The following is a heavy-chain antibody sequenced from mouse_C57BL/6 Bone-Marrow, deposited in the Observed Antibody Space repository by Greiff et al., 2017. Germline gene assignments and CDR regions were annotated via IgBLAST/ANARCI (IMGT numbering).Heavy chain of an antibody. CDR2: INPYNGGT. V-gene: IGHV1-19*01. CDR1: GYTFTDYY. J-gene: IGHJ2*01. D-gene: IGHD2-5*01. CDR3: ARVRAYYSNSYYFDY. Sequence: EVQLQQSGPVLVKPGASVKMSCKASGYTFTDYYMNWVKQSHGKSLEWIGVINPYNGGTSYNQKFKGKATLTVDKSSSTAYMELNRLTSEDSAVYYCARVRAYYSNSYYFDYWGQGTTLTVSS.